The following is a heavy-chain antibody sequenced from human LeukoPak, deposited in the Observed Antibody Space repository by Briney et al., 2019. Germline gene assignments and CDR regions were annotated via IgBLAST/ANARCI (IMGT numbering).Heavy chain of an antibody. D-gene: IGHD3-22*01. CDR3: AKSPNYYDSSGYYPV. V-gene: IGHV3-23*01. CDR1: GFTFSSYA. CDR2: ISGSGGST. Sequence: GGSLRLSCAASGFTFSSYAMSWVRQAPGKGLEWVSAISGSGGSTYYADSVKGRFTISRDNSKNTLYLQMNSLRAEDAAVYYCAKSPNYYDSSGYYPVWGQGTLVTVSS. J-gene: IGHJ4*02.